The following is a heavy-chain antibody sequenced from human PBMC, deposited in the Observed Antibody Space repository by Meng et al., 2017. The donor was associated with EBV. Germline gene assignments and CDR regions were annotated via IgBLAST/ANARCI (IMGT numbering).Heavy chain of an antibody. J-gene: IGHJ4*02. CDR2: ISAYNSNT. Sequence: QGQVGRSGVGGKKPGASVKVSCKASGYTFTSYGISWVRQAPGQGLEWMGWISAYNSNTNYAQKLQGRVTMTTDTSTSTAYMELRSLRSDDTAVYYCARGLDYFDYWGQGTLVTVSS. V-gene: IGHV1-18*01. CDR1: GYTFTSYG. CDR3: ARGLDYFDY.